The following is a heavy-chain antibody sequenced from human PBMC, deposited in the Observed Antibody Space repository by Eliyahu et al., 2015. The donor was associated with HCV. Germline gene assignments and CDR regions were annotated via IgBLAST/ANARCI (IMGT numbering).Heavy chain of an antibody. V-gene: IGHV4-59*01. CDR1: XGSXXTYY. CDR2: IHYSGST. J-gene: IGHJ5*02. Sequence: QVQLQESGPGLVKPSETLSLTCXVXXGSXXTYYWGWIRQPPGKGLEWIGYIHYSGSTNYNPPLKSRVTIXLDTSKNEFSLKLTSVTAADTAVYYCASGGGGIAVAGTGGWFDPWGQGTLVTVSS. CDR3: ASGGGGIAVAGTGGWFDP. D-gene: IGHD6-19*01.